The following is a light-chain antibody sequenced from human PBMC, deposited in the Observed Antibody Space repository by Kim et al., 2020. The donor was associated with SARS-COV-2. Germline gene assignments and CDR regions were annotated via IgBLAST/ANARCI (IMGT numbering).Light chain of an antibody. CDR2: DAS. J-gene: IGKJ4*01. CDR1: QDVTNY. Sequence: DIQITQSPSSLSASVGDTVTITCQASQDVTNYLNWFQQKPGKAPQLLIYDASTLETGVPSRFSGSGSGTEFTFTISSLQPEDVATYYCQHYDDLPLTFGGGTKVDIK. V-gene: IGKV1-33*01. CDR3: QHYDDLPLT.